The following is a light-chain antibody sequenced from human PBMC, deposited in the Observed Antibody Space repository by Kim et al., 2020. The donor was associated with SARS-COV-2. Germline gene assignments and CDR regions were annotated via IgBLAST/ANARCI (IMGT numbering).Light chain of an antibody. Sequence: PGERATLSCRASQSVDKSLAWYQQKPGQAPRLLIYDASNRATGIPGKFSGSGSGTDFTLIISDLEPEDFGIYFCQQRSNWPVTFGQGTRLEIK. CDR3: QQRSNWPVT. CDR2: DAS. V-gene: IGKV3-11*01. J-gene: IGKJ5*01. CDR1: QSVDKS.